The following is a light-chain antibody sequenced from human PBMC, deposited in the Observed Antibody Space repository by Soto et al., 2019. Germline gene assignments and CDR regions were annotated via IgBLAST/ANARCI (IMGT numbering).Light chain of an antibody. CDR2: DAS. CDR1: QRVNTC. J-gene: IGKJ1*01. CDR3: QQSYSTVWT. Sequence: DIQLTQSPSFLSASVGDRVSITCRASQRVNTCLAWYQQKPGKAPTLLIYDASSLQSGVPSRFSGSGSGTEFTLTISSLQPDDFATYYCQQSYSTVWTFGQGTKVDIK. V-gene: IGKV1-5*01.